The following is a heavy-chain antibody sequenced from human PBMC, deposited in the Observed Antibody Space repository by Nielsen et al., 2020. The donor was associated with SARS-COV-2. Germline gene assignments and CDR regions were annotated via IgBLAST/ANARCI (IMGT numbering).Heavy chain of an antibody. CDR1: GFTFSSYG. Sequence: GESLKISCAASGFTFSSYGMHWVRQAPGKGPEWVAVISYDGSNKYYADSVKGRFTISRDNSKNTLYLQMNSLRAEDTAVYYCAKDRDSSSSGALSWGQGTLVTVSS. J-gene: IGHJ5*02. CDR2: ISYDGSNK. V-gene: IGHV3-30*18. D-gene: IGHD6-6*01. CDR3: AKDRDSSSSGALS.